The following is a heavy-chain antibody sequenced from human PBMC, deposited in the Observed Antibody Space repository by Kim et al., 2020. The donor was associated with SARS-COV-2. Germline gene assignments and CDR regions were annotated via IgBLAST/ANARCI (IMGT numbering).Heavy chain of an antibody. CDR3: AHLGYCSGGSCYPAD. Sequence: PSLQRRVTLSVDTSKNQFSLKLSSVTAADTAVYYCAHLGYCSGGSCYPADWGQGTLVTVSS. V-gene: IGHV4-39*07. D-gene: IGHD2-15*01. J-gene: IGHJ4*02.